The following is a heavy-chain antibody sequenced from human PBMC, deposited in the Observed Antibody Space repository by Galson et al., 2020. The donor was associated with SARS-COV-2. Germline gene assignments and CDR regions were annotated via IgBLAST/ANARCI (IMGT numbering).Heavy chain of an antibody. CDR3: AKLRGSLPY. CDR1: GFTFDDYA. D-gene: IGHD2-15*01. V-gene: IGHV3-9*01. J-gene: IGHJ4*02. CDR2: ISWNSGSI. Sequence: SLKISCAASGFTFDDYAMHWVRQAPGKGLEWVSGISWNSGSIGYADSVKGRFTISRDNAKNSLYLQMNSLRAEDTALYYCAKLRGSLPYWGQGTLVTVSS.